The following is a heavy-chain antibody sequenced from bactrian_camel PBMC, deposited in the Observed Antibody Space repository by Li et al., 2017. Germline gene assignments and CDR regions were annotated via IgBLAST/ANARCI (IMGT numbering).Heavy chain of an antibody. D-gene: IGHD4*01. J-gene: IGHJ4*01. V-gene: IGHV3S54*01. Sequence: HVQLVESGGGSVQAGGSLRLSCVASEITTCMGWFRSVPGKEREGVAAIWTGGNKPYYNDSVKDRFTISRDNAKNIIYLQMSSLTPDDTAMYYCAAGIRIIVGDYCDGITNWGQGTQVTVS. CDR1: EITTC. CDR3: AAGIRIIVGDYCDGITN. CDR2: IWTGGNKP.